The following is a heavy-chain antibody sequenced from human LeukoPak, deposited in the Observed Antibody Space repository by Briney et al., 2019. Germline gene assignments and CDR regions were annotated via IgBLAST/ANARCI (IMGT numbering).Heavy chain of an antibody. CDR3: AREVPRAEYFQH. D-gene: IGHD3-10*01. J-gene: IGHJ1*01. V-gene: IGHV1-69*04. CDR1: GGTFSSYA. CDR2: IIPILGIA. Sequence: SVKVSCKASGGTFSSYAISWVRQAPGQGVEWMGRIIPILGIANYAQKFQGRVTITADKSTSTAYMELSSLRSEDTAVYYCAREVPRAEYFQHWGQGTLVTVSS.